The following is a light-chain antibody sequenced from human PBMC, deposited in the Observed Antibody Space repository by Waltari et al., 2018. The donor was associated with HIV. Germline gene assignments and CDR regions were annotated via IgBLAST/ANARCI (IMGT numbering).Light chain of an antibody. Sequence: QSALTQPASISGSPGPSVTISCTRLHRDLPLYYSVSWYQQLPAKAPQLIIFELSVRPSGISHRFSGSKSGNTASLTISGLQAEDEADYYCSSYTVRNTLIFGGGTKLTVL. CDR1: HRDLPLYYS. V-gene: IGLV2-14*03. CDR2: ELS. J-gene: IGLJ2*01. CDR3: SSYTVRNTLI.